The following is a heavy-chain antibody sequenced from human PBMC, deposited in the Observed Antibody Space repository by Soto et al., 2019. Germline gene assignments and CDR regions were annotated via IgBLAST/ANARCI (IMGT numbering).Heavy chain of an antibody. J-gene: IGHJ4*02. D-gene: IGHD2-2*02. CDR3: ARPIQSEVSFYFDY. CDR1: GFTFSSYG. CDR2: IWYDGSNK. V-gene: IGHV3-33*01. Sequence: ESGGGVVQPGRSLRLSCAASGFTFSSYGMHWVRQAPGKGLEWVAVIWYDGSNKYYADSVKGRFTISRDNSKNTLYLQMNSLRAEDTAVYYCARPIQSEVSFYFDYWGQGTLVTVSS.